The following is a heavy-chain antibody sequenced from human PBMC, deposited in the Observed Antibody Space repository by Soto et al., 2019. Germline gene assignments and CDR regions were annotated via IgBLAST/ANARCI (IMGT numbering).Heavy chain of an antibody. D-gene: IGHD6-13*01. Sequence: GGSLRLSCVASGFTVSAYYMAWIRQAPGKGLEWISYINGDSRYTNHADSVKGRFTISRDNAKNSLYLQMNSLRDEDTAVYFCATGQQVRMADIWGQGTMVTVSS. CDR3: ATGQQVRMADI. V-gene: IGHV3-11*03. CDR2: INGDSRYT. J-gene: IGHJ3*02. CDR1: GFTVSAYY.